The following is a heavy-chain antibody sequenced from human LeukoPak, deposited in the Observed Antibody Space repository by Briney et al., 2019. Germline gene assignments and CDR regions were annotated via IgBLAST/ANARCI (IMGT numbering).Heavy chain of an antibody. V-gene: IGHV3-48*04. CDR2: ISSDSSTI. CDR3: ASWGARGVITL. Sequence: PGGSLRLSCAASGFTFSTYSINWVRQAPGKGLEWVSYISSDSSTIYYADSLKGRFTISRDNAKNSLYLQMNSLRAEDTAVYYCASWGARGVITLWGQGTLVTVSS. CDR1: GFTFSTYS. J-gene: IGHJ4*02. D-gene: IGHD3-10*01.